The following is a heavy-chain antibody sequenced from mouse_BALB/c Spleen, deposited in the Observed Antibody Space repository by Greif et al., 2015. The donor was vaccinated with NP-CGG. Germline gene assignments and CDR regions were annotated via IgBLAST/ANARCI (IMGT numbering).Heavy chain of an antibody. V-gene: IGHV14-3*02. CDR1: GFNIKDTY. CDR2: IDPANGNT. J-gene: IGHJ1*01. Sequence: EVQLQQSGAELVKPGASVKLSCTASGFNIKDTYMHWVKQRPEQGLEWIGRIDPANGNTKYDPKFQGKATITADTSSXTAYLQLSSLTSEDTAVYYCARWDRYFDVWGAGTTVTVSS. CDR3: ARWDRYFDV. D-gene: IGHD3-3*01.